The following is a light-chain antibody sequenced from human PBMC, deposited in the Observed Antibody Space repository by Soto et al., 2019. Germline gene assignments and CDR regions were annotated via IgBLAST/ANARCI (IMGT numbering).Light chain of an antibody. CDR2: DAS. CDR1: QSVSSY. J-gene: IGKJ5*01. V-gene: IGKV3-11*01. CDR3: QVRTNWSIA. Sequence: EFVLTQSPATLSLTPGGSATLSCRASQSVSSYLAWYQQKPGQAPRLLIYDASNRATGIPARFSGTGSGTDFTLTINNLEPEDFAVYYCQVRTNWSIAFGRGTLLEIK.